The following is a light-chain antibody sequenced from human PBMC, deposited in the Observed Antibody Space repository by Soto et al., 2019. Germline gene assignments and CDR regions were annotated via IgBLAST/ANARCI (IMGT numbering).Light chain of an antibody. Sequence: EIVLTQSPGTLSLSPGERAPLSCGASQSVTGNYLAWYQQKPGQATRLLISGAFNRATGVPGRVSGGGSGTDFTLTISRLEAEDFAVYYCQQYGSAPRTVGHGTKVDIK. V-gene: IGKV3-20*01. CDR2: GAF. CDR3: QQYGSAPRT. J-gene: IGKJ1*01. CDR1: QSVTGNY.